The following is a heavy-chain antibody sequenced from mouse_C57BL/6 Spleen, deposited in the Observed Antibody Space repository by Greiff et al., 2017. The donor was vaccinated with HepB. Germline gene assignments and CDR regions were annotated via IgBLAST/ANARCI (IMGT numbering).Heavy chain of an antibody. V-gene: IGHV5-6*01. Sequence: EVKLMESGGDLVKPGGSLKLSCAASGFTFSSYGMSWVRQTPDKRLEWVATISSGGSYTYYPDSVKGRFTISRDNAKNTLYLHMSSLKSEDTAFYYGERGGTTVIGVDYGGQGTSVTVSS. D-gene: IGHD1-1*01. CDR2: ISSGGSYT. CDR3: ERGGTTVIGVDY. J-gene: IGHJ4*01. CDR1: GFTFSSYG.